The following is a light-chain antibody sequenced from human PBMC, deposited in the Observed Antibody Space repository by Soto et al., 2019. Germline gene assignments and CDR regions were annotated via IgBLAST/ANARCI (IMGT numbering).Light chain of an antibody. V-gene: IGLV2-23*02. CDR1: SSDIGSYNL. Sequence: QSVLTQPASVSGSPGQSITISCTGTSSDIGSYNLVSWYQQNPGKAHKLIIYEVTERPSGVSSRFSGSKSGNTASLTISGLQAEDEADYYCRSYAGTPTFRYVFGAGTKLTVL. CDR3: RSYAGTPTFRYV. J-gene: IGLJ1*01. CDR2: EVT.